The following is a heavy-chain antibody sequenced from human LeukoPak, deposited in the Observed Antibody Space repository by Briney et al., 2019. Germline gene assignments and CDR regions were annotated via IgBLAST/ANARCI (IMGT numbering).Heavy chain of an antibody. CDR2: IYSGGST. Sequence: GGSLRLSCAASGFTVRSNYMSWVRQAPGKGLEWVSVIYSGGSTYYADSVKGRFTISRDNSKNTLYLQMNSLRAEDTAVYYCARGGYDILTTYFDYWGQGTLVTVSS. J-gene: IGHJ4*02. D-gene: IGHD3-9*01. CDR3: ARGGYDILTTYFDY. V-gene: IGHV3-53*01. CDR1: GFTVRSNY.